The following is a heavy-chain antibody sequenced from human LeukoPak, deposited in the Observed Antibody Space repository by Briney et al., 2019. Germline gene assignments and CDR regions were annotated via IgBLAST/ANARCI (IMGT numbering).Heavy chain of an antibody. J-gene: IGHJ4*02. CDR3: TRYSSSWYDSYFDY. CDR2: IYSGGST. CDR1: GFTVSSNY. D-gene: IGHD6-13*01. V-gene: IGHV3-66*01. Sequence: PGGSQRLSCAASGFTVSSNYMSWVRQAPGKGLEWVSVIYSGGSTYYADSVKGRFTISRDNSKNTLYLQMNSLRAEDTAVYYCTRYSSSWYDSYFDYWGQGTLVTVSS.